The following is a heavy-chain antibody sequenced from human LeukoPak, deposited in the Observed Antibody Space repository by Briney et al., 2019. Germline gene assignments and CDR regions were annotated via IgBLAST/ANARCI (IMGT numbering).Heavy chain of an antibody. CDR3: ARYWGVQLWPHWYFDL. D-gene: IGHD5-18*01. V-gene: IGHV4-59*01. CDR1: GGSISSYY. J-gene: IGHJ2*01. Sequence: SETLSLTCTVFGGSISSYYWSWFRQTPGKGPEWIGYIYYSGSTKYNPSLKSRVTISVDRSKNQFSLKLNSVTAADTAVYYCARYWGVQLWPHWYFDLWGRGSLVTVSS. CDR2: IYYSGST.